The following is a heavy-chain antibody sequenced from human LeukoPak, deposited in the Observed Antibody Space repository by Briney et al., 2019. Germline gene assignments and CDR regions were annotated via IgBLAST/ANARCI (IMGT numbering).Heavy chain of an antibody. D-gene: IGHD6-13*01. CDR3: ARRGGHSWDVGNWFDP. J-gene: IGHJ5*02. CDR2: TSHAGIS. V-gene: IGHV4-39*01. Sequence: SETLSLTCSVSGESIRSTTFWGWIRQSPGLGLEWIASTSHAGISYYNPSLSSRVTVSADSSKNQFSLRLSSVTAADTAVYYCARRGGHSWDVGNWFDPWGQGTPVTVSS. CDR1: GESIRSTTF.